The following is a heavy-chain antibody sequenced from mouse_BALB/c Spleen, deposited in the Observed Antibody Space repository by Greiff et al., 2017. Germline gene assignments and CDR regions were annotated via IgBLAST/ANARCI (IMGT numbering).Heavy chain of an antibody. J-gene: IGHJ2*01. V-gene: IGHV1-7*01. CDR1: GYTFTSYW. CDR3: ARSITTAFDY. CDR2: INPSTGYT. Sequence: VMLVESGAELAKPGASVKMSCKASGYTFTSYWMHWVKQRPGQGLEWIGYINPSTGYTEYNQKFKDKATLTADKSSSTAYMQLSSLTSEDSAVYYCARSITTAFDYWGQGTTLTVSS. D-gene: IGHD1-2*01.